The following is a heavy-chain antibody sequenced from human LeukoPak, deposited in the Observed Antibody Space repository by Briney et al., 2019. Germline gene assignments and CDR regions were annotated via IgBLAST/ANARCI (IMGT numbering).Heavy chain of an antibody. CDR1: GYSFTSYW. V-gene: IGHV5-51*01. D-gene: IGHD6-19*01. Sequence: PGESLKISCKGSGYSFTSYWIGWARQMPGKGLEWRRIIYPGDSDTRYSPSFQGQVTISADKSISTAYLQWSSLKASDTAMYYCARLIAVAGTGWFDPWGQGTLVTVSS. CDR2: IYPGDSDT. CDR3: ARLIAVAGTGWFDP. J-gene: IGHJ5*02.